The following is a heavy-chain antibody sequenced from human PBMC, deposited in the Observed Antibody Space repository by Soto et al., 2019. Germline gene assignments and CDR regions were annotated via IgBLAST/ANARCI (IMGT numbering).Heavy chain of an antibody. CDR2: IYYSGST. Sequence: LSLTCTVSGGSISSGGYYWSWIRQHPGKGLEWIGYIYYSGSTYYNPSLKSRVTVSVDTSKNQFSLKLSSVTAADTAVYYCARVRALVDGEYSSSWSRFDYWGQGTLVTVSS. D-gene: IGHD6-13*01. V-gene: IGHV4-31*03. CDR1: GGSISSGGYY. J-gene: IGHJ4*02. CDR3: ARVRALVDGEYSSSWSRFDY.